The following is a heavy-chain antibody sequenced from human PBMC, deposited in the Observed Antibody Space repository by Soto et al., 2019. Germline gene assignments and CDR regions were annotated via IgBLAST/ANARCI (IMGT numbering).Heavy chain of an antibody. D-gene: IGHD1-1*01. J-gene: IGHJ6*02. CDR2: ITGSGGRA. CDR1: GFTFSNFV. V-gene: IGHV3-23*01. CDR3: VDNLGLHYYIMEV. Sequence: VGSLRLSCAASGFTFSNFVMSCVRQIPGKGLHWVSGITGSGGRAYYADSVKGRFTISRDNSRNTLYLQLSRLGAEDTAMYHCVDNLGLHYYIMEVWCQGTTVTV.